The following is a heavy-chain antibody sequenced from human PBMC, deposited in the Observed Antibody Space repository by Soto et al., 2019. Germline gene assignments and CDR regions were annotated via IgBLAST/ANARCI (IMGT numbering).Heavy chain of an antibody. Sequence: ETLSLTCTVSGGSISSYYWSWIRQPPGKGLEWIGYIYYSGSTNYNPSLKSRVTISVDTSKNQFSLKLSSVTAADTAVYYCARGTAMVTHFDYWGQGTLVTVSS. D-gene: IGHD5-18*01. J-gene: IGHJ4*02. CDR1: GGSISSYY. V-gene: IGHV4-59*01. CDR3: ARGTAMVTHFDY. CDR2: IYYSGST.